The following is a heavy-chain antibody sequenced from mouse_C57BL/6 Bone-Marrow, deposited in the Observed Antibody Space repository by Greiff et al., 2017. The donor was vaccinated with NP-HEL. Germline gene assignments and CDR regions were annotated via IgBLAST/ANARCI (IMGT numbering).Heavy chain of an antibody. CDR1: GFNIKDDY. CDR3: ANFDV. V-gene: IGHV14-4*01. Sequence: EVKLMESGAELVRPGASVKLSCTASGFNIKDDYMHWVKQRPEQGLEWIGWIDPENGNTKYAPKFQGKATITADTSSNTAYLQLSSLTSEDTAIYYCANFDVWGTGTTVTVSS. J-gene: IGHJ1*03. CDR2: IDPENGNT.